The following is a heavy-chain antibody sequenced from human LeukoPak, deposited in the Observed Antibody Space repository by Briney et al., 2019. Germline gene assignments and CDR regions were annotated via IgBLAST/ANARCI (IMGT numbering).Heavy chain of an antibody. CDR3: TTEAQWLVRRGGDY. CDR2: IKSKTDGGTT. D-gene: IGHD6-19*01. J-gene: IGHJ4*02. CDR1: GFTFSNAW. Sequence: GGSLGLSCAASGFTFSNAWMSWVRQAPGKGLEWVGRIKSKTDGGTTDYAAPVKGRFTISRGDSKNTLYLQMNSLKTEDTAVYYCTTEAQWLVRRGGDYWGQGTLVTVSS. V-gene: IGHV3-15*01.